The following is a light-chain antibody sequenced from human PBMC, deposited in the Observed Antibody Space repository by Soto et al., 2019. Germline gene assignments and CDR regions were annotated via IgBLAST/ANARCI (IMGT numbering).Light chain of an antibody. Sequence: EIVLIQSPATLSLSPGERATLSCRASQNIDTYLDWYQQKPGQSPRLLIFDASSRATGIPDRFSGSGSGTDFTLTISRLEPEDFAVYYCQQYGSSPRTFGQGTKVDIK. V-gene: IGKV3-20*01. CDR3: QQYGSSPRT. CDR1: QNIDTY. J-gene: IGKJ1*01. CDR2: DAS.